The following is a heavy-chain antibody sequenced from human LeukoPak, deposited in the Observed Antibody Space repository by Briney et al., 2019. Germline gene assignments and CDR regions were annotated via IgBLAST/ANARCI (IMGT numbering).Heavy chain of an antibody. J-gene: IGHJ1*01. Sequence: SVNASCKVSGYTFTSYGICWVRQATGQGIDWMGWISLDIGDTYYPHKLQGRVTLNKDTSTSTSYLERRSLRSDHTALCITARDGPVGYFQHWGQGTLVTVSS. CDR1: GYTFTSYG. CDR3: ARDGPVGYFQH. CDR2: ISLDIGDT. V-gene: IGHV1-18*01. D-gene: IGHD2-15*01.